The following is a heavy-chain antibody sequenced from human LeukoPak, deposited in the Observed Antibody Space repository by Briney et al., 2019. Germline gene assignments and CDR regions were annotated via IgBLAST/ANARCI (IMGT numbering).Heavy chain of an antibody. CDR3: ARDASGSQSSYYYGMDV. J-gene: IGHJ6*02. D-gene: IGHD1-26*01. CDR1: GGTFSSYA. V-gene: IGHV1-69*04. CDR2: IIPILGIA. Sequence: SVKVSCKASGGTFSSYAISWVRQAPGQGLEWMGRIIPILGIANYAQKFQGRVTITADKSTSTAYMELSSLRSEDTAVYYCARDASGSQSSYYYGMDVWGQGTTVTVSS.